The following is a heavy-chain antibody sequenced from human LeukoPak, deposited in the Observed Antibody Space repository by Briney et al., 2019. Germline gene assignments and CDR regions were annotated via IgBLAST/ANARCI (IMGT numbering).Heavy chain of an antibody. CDR1: GGSFSGYY. V-gene: IGHV4-34*01. D-gene: IGHD3-10*01. CDR3: ARVRGDHDAFDI. J-gene: IGHJ3*02. Sequence: PSETLSLTCAVYGGSFSGYYWSWIRQPPGKGLEWIGEINHSGSTNYNPSLKSRVTISVDTSKNQFSLKLSSVTAADTAVYYCARVRGDHDAFDIWGQGTMVTVSS. CDR2: INHSGST.